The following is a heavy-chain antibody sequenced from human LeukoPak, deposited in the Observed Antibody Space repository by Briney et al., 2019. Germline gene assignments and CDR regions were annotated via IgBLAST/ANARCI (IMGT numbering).Heavy chain of an antibody. V-gene: IGHV1-46*01. J-gene: IGHJ4*02. CDR2: INPSGGST. CDR3: ARGGSLAVAPPQYYFDY. D-gene: IGHD6-19*01. Sequence: ASVKVSCKASGYTFTTYYMHWVRQAPGQGLEWMGIINPSGGSTTYAQNFQGRVTMTRDTSTSAVYMEVSSLRSEDTAVYYCARGGSLAVAPPQYYFDYWGQGNLVTVSS. CDR1: GYTFTTYY.